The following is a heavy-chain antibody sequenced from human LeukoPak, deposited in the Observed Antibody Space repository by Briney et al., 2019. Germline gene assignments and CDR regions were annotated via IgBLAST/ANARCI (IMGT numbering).Heavy chain of an antibody. CDR1: GFTFNSYG. D-gene: IGHD6-19*01. CDR2: IRYDGSIK. Sequence: GGSLRLSCAASGFTFNSYGMHWVRQAPGEGLDWVAFIRYDGSIKHYADSVKGRFTISRDNSKNTVSLQMNSLRPEDTAVYYCGKGSSTSGCPDYWGQGTLVTVSS. J-gene: IGHJ4*02. V-gene: IGHV3-30*02. CDR3: GKGSSTSGCPDY.